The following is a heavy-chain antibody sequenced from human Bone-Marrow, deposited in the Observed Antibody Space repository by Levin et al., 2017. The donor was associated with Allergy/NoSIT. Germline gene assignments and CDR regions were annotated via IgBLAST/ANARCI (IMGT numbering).Heavy chain of an antibody. CDR1: GYTFTSSN. J-gene: IGHJ5*02. V-gene: IGHV1-8*01. CDR3: ARGDCYSGSCYGPDWFDP. CDR2: INPNSGNT. Sequence: GESLKISCKTSGYTFTSSNVYWVRQAPGQGLEWMGYINPNSGNTGYAQKFQGRVTVTRNSSITTAYMELSGLRSEDTAMYYCARGDCYSGSCYGPDWFDPWGQGTQVTVSS. D-gene: IGHD2-15*01.